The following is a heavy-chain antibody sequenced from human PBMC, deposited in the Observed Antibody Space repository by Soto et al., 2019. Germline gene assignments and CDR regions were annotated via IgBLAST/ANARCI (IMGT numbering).Heavy chain of an antibody. D-gene: IGHD3-10*01. CDR1: DGSSNNYY. V-gene: IGHV4-34*01. Sequence: QVQLQQWGAGLLKPSETLSLTCAVYDGSSNNYYWSWIRQPPGKGLEWIGEINRSGSTNYNASLKSRVTISEDTSKKQFSLELRFVTAADTAVYYCARGGLIRGVLYYWGQGTLVTVSS. J-gene: IGHJ4*02. CDR2: INRSGST. CDR3: ARGGLIRGVLYY.